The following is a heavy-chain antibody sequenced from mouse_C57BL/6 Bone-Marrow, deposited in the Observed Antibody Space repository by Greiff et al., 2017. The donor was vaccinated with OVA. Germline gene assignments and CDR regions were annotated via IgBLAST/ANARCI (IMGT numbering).Heavy chain of an antibody. V-gene: IGHV6-3*01. CDR1: GFTFSNYW. J-gene: IGHJ4*01. CDR2: IRLKSDNYAT. CDR3: TGRDGYAMDY. D-gene: IGHD3-3*01. Sequence: DVHLVESGGGLVQPGGSMKLSCVASGFTFSNYWMNWVRQSPEKGLEWVAQIRLKSDNYATHYAESVKGRFTISRDDSKSSVYLQMNNLRAEDTGIYYCTGRDGYAMDYWGQGTSVTVSS.